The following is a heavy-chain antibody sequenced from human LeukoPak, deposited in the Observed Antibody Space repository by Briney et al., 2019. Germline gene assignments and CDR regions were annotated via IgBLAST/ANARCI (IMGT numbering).Heavy chain of an antibody. CDR1: GGSISSGSYY. Sequence: SETLSLTCTVSGGSISSGSYYWSWIRQPAGKGLEWIGRIYTSGSTNYNPSLKSRVTISVDTSKNHLSLKLSSVTAADTAVYYCARALYYGDAFDIWGQGTMVTVSS. V-gene: IGHV4-61*02. CDR2: IYTSGST. D-gene: IGHD3-10*01. CDR3: ARALYYGDAFDI. J-gene: IGHJ3*02.